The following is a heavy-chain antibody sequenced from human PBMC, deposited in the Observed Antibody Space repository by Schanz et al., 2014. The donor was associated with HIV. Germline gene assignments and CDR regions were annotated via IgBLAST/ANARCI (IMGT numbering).Heavy chain of an antibody. J-gene: IGHJ5*02. D-gene: IGHD2-2*03. V-gene: IGHV1-8*02. CDR1: GYTFTTYY. Sequence: QVQLVQSGAEVKKPGASVRVSCKASGYTFTTYYIHWVRQAPGQGLEWMGWMNPNSGNTGYAQKFQGRVTMTRNTSISTAYMELSSLRSEDTAVYYCAREVDIVVVPAAIVGWFDPWGQGTLVTVSS. CDR2: MNPNSGNT. CDR3: AREVDIVVVPAAIVGWFDP.